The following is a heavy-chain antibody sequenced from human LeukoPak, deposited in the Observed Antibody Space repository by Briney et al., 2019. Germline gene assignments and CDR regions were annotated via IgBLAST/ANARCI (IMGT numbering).Heavy chain of an antibody. CDR2: ISGSGGST. J-gene: IGHJ4*02. CDR1: GFTVSSNY. D-gene: IGHD5-12*01. CDR3: AKDRHIIVATWWEGEFDY. V-gene: IGHV3-23*01. Sequence: PGGSLRLSCAASGFTVSSNYMSWVRQAPGKGLEWVSAISGSGGSTYYADSVKGRFTISRDNSKNTLYLQMNSLRAEDTAVYYCAKDRHIIVATWWEGEFDYWGQGTLVTVSS.